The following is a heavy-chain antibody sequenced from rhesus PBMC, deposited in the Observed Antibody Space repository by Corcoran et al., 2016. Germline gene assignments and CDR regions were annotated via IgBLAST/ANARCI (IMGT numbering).Heavy chain of an antibody. Sequence: QVQLQESGPGLVKPSETLSLTCAVSGGSIRSNYWSWIRQAPGRGLEWIGYIYSSGRTYYNPSLKSRVTLSGDTSKNQFSLKLTSVTAADTAVYYCALRYEVWGPGVLVTVSS. D-gene: IGHD1-1-1*01. J-gene: IGHJ5-1*01. CDR2: IYSSGRT. CDR1: GGSIRSNY. V-gene: IGHV4S11*01. CDR3: ALRYEV.